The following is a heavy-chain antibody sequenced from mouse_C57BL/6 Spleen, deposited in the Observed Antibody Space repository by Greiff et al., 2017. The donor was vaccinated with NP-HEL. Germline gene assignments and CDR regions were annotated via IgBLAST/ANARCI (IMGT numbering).Heavy chain of an antibody. CDR3: TPRTTVVATERYFDV. J-gene: IGHJ1*03. CDR1: GFNITDYY. D-gene: IGHD1-1*01. Sequence: EVQLQESGAELVRPGASVKLSCTASGFNITDYYMHWVKQRPEQGLEWIGRIDPEDGDTEYAPKFQGKATMTADTSSNTAYLQLSSLTSEDTAVYYCTPRTTVVATERYFDVWGTGTTVTVSS. V-gene: IGHV14-1*01. CDR2: IDPEDGDT.